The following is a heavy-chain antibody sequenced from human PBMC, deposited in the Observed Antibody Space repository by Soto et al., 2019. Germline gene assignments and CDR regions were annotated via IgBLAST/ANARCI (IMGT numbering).Heavy chain of an antibody. CDR3: AKPFHSYDLGTFDY. J-gene: IGHJ4*02. D-gene: IGHD5-18*01. V-gene: IGHV3-30*18. CDR2: ISYDGSKR. CDR1: GFTFSYYG. Sequence: HPGGSLRLSCAASGFTFSYYGMHWVRQAPGKGLEWVAVISYDGSKRSYADSVKGRFTISRDNSKNTLYLQMNSLRAEDTSVYYCAKPFHSYDLGTFDYWGQGTLVTVSS.